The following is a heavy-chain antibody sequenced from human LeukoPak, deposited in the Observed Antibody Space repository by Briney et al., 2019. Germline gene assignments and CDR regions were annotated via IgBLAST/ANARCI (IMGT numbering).Heavy chain of an antibody. V-gene: IGHV3-23*01. J-gene: IGHJ5*02. CDR1: GFTFSSYA. CDR3: AKVIYYYDSSGYRRPSWFDP. Sequence: SGGSLRLSCAASGFTFSSYAMSWVRQAPGKGLEWVSGISGSCGSTYYADSVKGRFTISRDNSKNTLYLQMNSLRAEDTAVYYCAKVIYYYDSSGYRRPSWFDPWGQGTLVTVSS. D-gene: IGHD3-22*01. CDR2: ISGSCGST.